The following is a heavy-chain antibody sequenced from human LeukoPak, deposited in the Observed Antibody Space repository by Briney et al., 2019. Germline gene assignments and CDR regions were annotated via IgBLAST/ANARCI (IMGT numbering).Heavy chain of an antibody. CDR3: ARANFLYCSSSTCLSDY. CDR2: INPNDGDT. V-gene: IGHV1-2*02. Sequence: ASVKVSCKASGYTFTDYYMHWVRQAPGQGFEWMGWINPNDGDTNYAQKFQGRVTMTRDTSIGTAHMEVSRLRSDDTAVYYCARANFLYCSSSTCLSDYWGQGTLVTVSS. CDR1: GYTFTDYY. D-gene: IGHD2-2*01. J-gene: IGHJ4*02.